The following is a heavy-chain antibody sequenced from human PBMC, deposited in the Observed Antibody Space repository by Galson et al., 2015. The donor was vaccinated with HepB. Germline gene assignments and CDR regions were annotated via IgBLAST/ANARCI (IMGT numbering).Heavy chain of an antibody. J-gene: IGHJ3*02. CDR1: GYTFTDYY. CDR2: VDPEDGET. Sequence: VKVSCKVSGYTFTDYYMHWVQQAPGKGLEWMGLVDPEDGETIYAEKFQGRVTITADTSTDTAYMELSSLRSEDTAVYYCATLAALSAFDIWGQGTMVTVSS. D-gene: IGHD3-16*02. V-gene: IGHV1-69-2*01. CDR3: ATLAALSAFDI.